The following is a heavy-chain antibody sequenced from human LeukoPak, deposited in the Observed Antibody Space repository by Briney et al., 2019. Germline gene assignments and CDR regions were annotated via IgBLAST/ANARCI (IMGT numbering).Heavy chain of an antibody. CDR1: GYTFTGYY. CDR3: AREGGSSWELVDFDY. CDR2: INPNSGGT. Sequence: ASVKVSCKASGYTFTGYYMHWVRQAPGQGLEWMGWINPNSGGTNYAQKFQGRVTMTRDTSISTAYMELSRLRPDDTAVYYCAREGGSSWELVDFDYWGQGTLVTVSS. D-gene: IGHD6-13*01. V-gene: IGHV1-2*02. J-gene: IGHJ4*02.